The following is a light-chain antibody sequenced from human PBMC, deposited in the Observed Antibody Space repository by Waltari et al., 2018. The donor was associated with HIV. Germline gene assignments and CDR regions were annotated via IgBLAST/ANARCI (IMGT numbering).Light chain of an antibody. CDR1: KIGNTC. CDR3: QVWDRGSRQAI. J-gene: IGLJ2*01. Sequence: SSLLTQPPSVSVAPGTTARISCGAEKIGNTCVHWYQKKPGQAPLLVIYYNKDRPSGIPDRFSGSNSGNTATLTISRVEDGDEADYYCQVWDRGSRQAIFGGGTKLTVL. CDR2: YNK. V-gene: IGLV3-21*04.